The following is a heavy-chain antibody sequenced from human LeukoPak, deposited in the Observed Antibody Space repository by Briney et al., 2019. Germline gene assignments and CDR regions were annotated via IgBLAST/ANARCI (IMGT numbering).Heavy chain of an antibody. CDR1: GYTFTSYY. CDR3: AAAEITTDAFDI. V-gene: IGHV1-46*01. Sequence: GASVKVSCKASGYTFTSYYMHWVRQAPGQGLEWMGIINPSGGSTSYAQKFQGRVTMTRDTSTSTVYMELSSLRSEDTAVYYCAAAEITTDAFDIWGQGTMVTVSS. J-gene: IGHJ3*02. D-gene: IGHD3-22*01. CDR2: INPSGGST.